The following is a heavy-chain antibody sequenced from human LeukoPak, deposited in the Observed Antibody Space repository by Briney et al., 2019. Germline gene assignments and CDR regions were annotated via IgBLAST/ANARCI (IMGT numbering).Heavy chain of an antibody. CDR3: ARAKYCSGGSCYPRNGYFDY. J-gene: IGHJ4*02. CDR1: GGSFSGYY. D-gene: IGHD2-15*01. V-gene: IGHV4-34*01. Sequence: SETLSLTCAVCGGSFSGYYWSWIRQPPGKGLEWIGEINHSGSTNYNPSLKSRVTISVDTSKNQFSLKLSSVTAADTAVYYCARAKYCSGGSCYPRNGYFDYWGQGTLVTVSS. CDR2: INHSGST.